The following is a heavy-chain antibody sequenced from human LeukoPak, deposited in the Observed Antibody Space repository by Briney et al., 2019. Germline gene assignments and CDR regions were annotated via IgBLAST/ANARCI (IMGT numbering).Heavy chain of an antibody. Sequence: GGSLRLSCAASGFTFISYSMNWVRQAPGKGLEWVSSISNSSPNIYYADSVKGRFTISRDSAKDSLFLQMNSLRAEDTAVYYCARAYDFWSGYYSYFDYWGQGTLVTVSS. J-gene: IGHJ4*02. CDR1: GFTFISYS. CDR3: ARAYDFWSGYYSYFDY. D-gene: IGHD3-3*01. V-gene: IGHV3-21*01. CDR2: ISNSSPNI.